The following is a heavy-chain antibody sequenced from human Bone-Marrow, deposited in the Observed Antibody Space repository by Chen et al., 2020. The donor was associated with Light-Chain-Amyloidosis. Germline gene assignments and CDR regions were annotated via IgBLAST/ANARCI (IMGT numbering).Heavy chain of an antibody. J-gene: IGHJ4*02. CDR1: GYTFPNYW. CDR3: ARRRDGYNFDY. CDR2: IYPDDSDA. V-gene: IGHV5-51*01. Sequence: EVQLEQSGPEVQKPGESLTIAGKGSGYTFPNYWIGRVLQMPGKGLEGMGVIYPDDSDARYSPSFEGQVTISADKSITTAYLQWRSLKASDTAMYYCARRRDGYNFDYWGQGTLVTVSS. D-gene: IGHD5-12*01.